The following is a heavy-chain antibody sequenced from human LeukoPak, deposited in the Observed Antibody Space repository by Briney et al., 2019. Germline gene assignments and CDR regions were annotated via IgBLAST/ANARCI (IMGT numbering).Heavy chain of an antibody. J-gene: IGHJ4*02. D-gene: IGHD2-15*01. CDR1: GFTFSSYA. V-gene: IGHV3-23*01. Sequence: PGGSLRLSCAASGFTFSSYAMSWVRQAPGKGLEWVSAISGSGGSTYYADSVKGRFTISRDNSKNTLYLQMNSLRAEDTAVYYCAKFSPNENCSGGSCHHYFDYWGQGTLVTVSS. CDR2: ISGSGGST. CDR3: AKFSPNENCSGGSCHHYFDY.